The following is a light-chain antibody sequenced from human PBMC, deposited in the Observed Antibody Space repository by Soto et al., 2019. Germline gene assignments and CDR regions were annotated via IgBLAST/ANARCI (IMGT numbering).Light chain of an antibody. J-gene: IGKJ4*01. CDR3: QQRSNWPLT. Sequence: EIVLTQSPATLSLSPGERATLSCRASQSVSRYLAWYQQKSGQAPRLLIYDASNRATGIPARFSGSGSGTDFTLTISSLEPEDFAVYYCQQRSNWPLTFGGGTTVEI. CDR2: DAS. CDR1: QSVSRY. V-gene: IGKV3-11*01.